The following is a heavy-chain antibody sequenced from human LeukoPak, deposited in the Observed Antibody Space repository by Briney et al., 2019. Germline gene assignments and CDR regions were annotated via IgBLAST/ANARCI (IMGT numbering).Heavy chain of an antibody. Sequence: GGSLRLSCTASGLTFSTSGINWVRQAPGKGLEWVASIGPTGSDRYHVDSIKGRFTISRDNANNFLYLQMNSLRAEDTAVYYCATETNGRHYDYWGQGTLLTVSS. V-gene: IGHV3-21*06. CDR1: GLTFSTSG. CDR2: IGPTGSDR. J-gene: IGHJ4*02. D-gene: IGHD1-14*01. CDR3: ATETNGRHYDY.